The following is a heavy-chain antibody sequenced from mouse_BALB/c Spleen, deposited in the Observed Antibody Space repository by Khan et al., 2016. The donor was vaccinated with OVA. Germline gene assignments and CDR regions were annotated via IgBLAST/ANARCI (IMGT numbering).Heavy chain of an antibody. CDR1: GYTFTDYI. D-gene: IGHD1-1*01. CDR2: IYPGSGST. CDR3: ARSGYGNLAY. J-gene: IGHJ2*01. Sequence: VQLQESGPVLVKPGASVKMSCMASGYTFTDYIINWVRQRTGQGLEWIGQIYPGSGSTYYNEKFKDKATLTADKSSNTAYMQLRSLTSEDSAVYFCARSGYGNLAYWGQGTTLTVSS. V-gene: IGHV1-77*01.